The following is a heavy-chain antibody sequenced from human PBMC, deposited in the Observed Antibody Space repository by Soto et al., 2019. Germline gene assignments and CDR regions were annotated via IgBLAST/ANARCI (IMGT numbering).Heavy chain of an antibody. CDR1: GYTFTSYD. V-gene: IGHV1-8*01. CDR2: MNTKSGHT. CDR3: ARGGSDYYDTSGHYSPTSWGMDV. Sequence: QVQLVQSGAEVKKPGASVKVSCKASGYTFTSYDINWVRQAPGRGLEWVGRMNTKSGHTGSAQRFQGRVTMTRSTSMSTAYMELSSLRSEDTAVYYCARGGSDYYDTSGHYSPTSWGMDVWGQGTTVTVSS. D-gene: IGHD3-22*01. J-gene: IGHJ6*02.